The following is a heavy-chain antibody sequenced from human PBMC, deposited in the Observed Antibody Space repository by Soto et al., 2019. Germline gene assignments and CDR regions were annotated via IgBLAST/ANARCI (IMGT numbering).Heavy chain of an antibody. CDR2: IYYSGST. J-gene: IGHJ4*02. Sequence: PSETLSLTCTVSGGSISSSSYYWGWIRQPPGKGLEWIGSIYYSGSTYYNPSLKSRVTISVDTSKNQFSLKLSSVTAADTAVYYCARHATDYYDSPPIDYWGQGTLVTVSS. V-gene: IGHV4-39*01. CDR3: ARHATDYYDSPPIDY. CDR1: GGSISSSSYY. D-gene: IGHD3-22*01.